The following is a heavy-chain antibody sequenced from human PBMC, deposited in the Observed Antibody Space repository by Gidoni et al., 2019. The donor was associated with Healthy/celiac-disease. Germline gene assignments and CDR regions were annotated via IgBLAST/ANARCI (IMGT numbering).Heavy chain of an antibody. CDR2: ISGSGGST. J-gene: IGHJ4*02. V-gene: IGHV3-23*01. CDR3: AKDPPYDFWSGYYPLDY. Sequence: EVQLLESGGGLVQPGGSLRLSCAAYGFIFSSYSMSWVRQAPGKGLEWVSAISGSGGSTYYADSVKGRFTISRDNSKNTLYLQMNSLRAEDTAVYYCAKDPPYDFWSGYYPLDYWGQGTLVTVSS. CDR1: GFIFSSYS. D-gene: IGHD3-3*01.